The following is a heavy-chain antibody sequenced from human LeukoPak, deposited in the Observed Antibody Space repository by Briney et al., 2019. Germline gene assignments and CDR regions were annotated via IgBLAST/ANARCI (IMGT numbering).Heavy chain of an antibody. Sequence: GGSLRLSCAASGFTFSSYGMHWVRQAPGKGLEWVAVIWYDGSNKYYADSVKGRFTISRDNSKNTLYLQMNSLRAEDTAVYYCAKAKTVAGFDYWGQGTLVTVSS. CDR1: GFTFSSYG. V-gene: IGHV3-33*06. CDR3: AKAKTVAGFDY. D-gene: IGHD6-19*01. CDR2: IWYDGSNK. J-gene: IGHJ4*02.